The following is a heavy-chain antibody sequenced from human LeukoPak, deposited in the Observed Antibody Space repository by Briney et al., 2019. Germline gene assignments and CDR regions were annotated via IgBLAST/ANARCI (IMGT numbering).Heavy chain of an antibody. CDR1: GGSFSGYY. CDR2: INHSGST. Sequence: SETLSLTCAVYGGSFSGYYWSWIRQPPGKGLEWIGEINHSGSTNYNPSLKSRVTISVDTSKNQFSLKLSSVTAADTAVYYCARVSISWGATADYWGQGTLVTVSS. J-gene: IGHJ4*02. CDR3: ARVSISWGATADY. V-gene: IGHV4-34*01. D-gene: IGHD1-26*01.